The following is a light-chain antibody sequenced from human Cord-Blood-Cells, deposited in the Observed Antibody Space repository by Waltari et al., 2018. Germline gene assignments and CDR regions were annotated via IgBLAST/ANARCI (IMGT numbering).Light chain of an antibody. V-gene: IGLV2-14*01. CDR1: SSDVGGYNY. J-gene: IGLJ1*01. Sequence: QSALTQPAYVSGSPGPSITISCTGTSSDVGGYNYVHWYQQHPGNAPKLMIYDVSNRPSWVSNRFSGSKSGNTASLTISGLQAEDEADYYCSSYTSSSTLLYVFGTGTKVTVL. CDR2: DVS. CDR3: SSYTSSSTLLYV.